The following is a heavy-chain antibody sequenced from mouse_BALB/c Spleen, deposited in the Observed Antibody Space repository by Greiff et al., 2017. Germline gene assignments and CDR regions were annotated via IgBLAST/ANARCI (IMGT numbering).Heavy chain of an antibody. CDR1: GYSITSDYA. J-gene: IGHJ3*01. V-gene: IGHV3-2*02. CDR2: ISYSGST. D-gene: IGHD2-3*01. Sequence: DVQLQESGPGLVKPSQSLSLTCTVTGYSITSDYAWNWIRQFPGNKLEWMGYISYSGSTSYNPSLKSRISITRDTSKNQFFLQLNSVTTEDTATYYCARSYDGYFAYWGQGTLVTVSA. CDR3: ARSYDGYFAY.